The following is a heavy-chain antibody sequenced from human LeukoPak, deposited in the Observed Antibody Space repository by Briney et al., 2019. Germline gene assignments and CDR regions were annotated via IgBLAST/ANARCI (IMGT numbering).Heavy chain of an antibody. CDR1: GASIRGSDYY. Sequence: SETLSLTCTVSGASIRGSDYYWDWIRQTPGKGLEWIAAIYYTGTAYHNPSLKSRVTISVDTSKNQFSLKVSSVTAADTAVYYCVRDDAFVRGPIARNWFDPWGQGVLVTVSS. CDR2: IYYTGTA. CDR3: VRDDAFVRGPIARNWFDP. V-gene: IGHV4-39*07. J-gene: IGHJ5*02. D-gene: IGHD3-10*01.